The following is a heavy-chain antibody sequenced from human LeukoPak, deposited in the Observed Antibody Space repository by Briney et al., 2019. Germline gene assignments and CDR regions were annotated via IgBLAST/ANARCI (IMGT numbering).Heavy chain of an antibody. CDR2: ISGSGTTI. V-gene: IGHV3-11*04. Sequence: GGSLRPSCVASGFTFSDYYMNWIRQAPGKGLEWVSYISGSGTTINYADSVRGRFTISRDNAKSSLFLQFDSLRAEDTAIYYCARESGSLPLDSWGQGTLVTVSS. D-gene: IGHD1-26*01. CDR3: ARESGSLPLDS. CDR1: GFTFSDYY. J-gene: IGHJ4*02.